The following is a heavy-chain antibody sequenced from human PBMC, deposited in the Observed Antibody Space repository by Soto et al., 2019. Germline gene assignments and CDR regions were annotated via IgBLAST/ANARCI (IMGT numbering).Heavy chain of an antibody. CDR2: INHSGST. V-gene: IGHV4-34*01. J-gene: IGHJ3*01. D-gene: IGHD2-21*02. Sequence: QVQLQQWGAGLLKPSETLSLTCAVYGDSFSGPYWTWIRQTPGKGLEWIGEINHSGSTDYHPSLKSRVGISVDTSKYQFSLKLSSASAAATAVYFWARLEVTSADSFDVWCPGKMVTVSS. CDR1: GDSFSGPY. CDR3: ARLEVTSADSFDV.